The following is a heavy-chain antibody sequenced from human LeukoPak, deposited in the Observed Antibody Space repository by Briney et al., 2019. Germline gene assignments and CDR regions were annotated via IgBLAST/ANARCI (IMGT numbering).Heavy chain of an antibody. D-gene: IGHD1-26*01. V-gene: IGHV1-24*01. J-gene: IGHJ3*02. CDR3: TTVAVGAPGDAFDI. CDR2: FDPEDGET. Sequence: ASVKVSCKVSGYTLTELSMHWVRQAPGKGLEWMGGFDPEDGETIYAQKFQGRVTMTEDTSTDTAYMELRSLRSDDTAVYYCTTVAVGAPGDAFDIWGQGTMVTVSS. CDR1: GYTLTELS.